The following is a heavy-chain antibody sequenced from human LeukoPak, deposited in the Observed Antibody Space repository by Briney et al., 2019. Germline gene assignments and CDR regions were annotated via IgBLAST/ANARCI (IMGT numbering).Heavy chain of an antibody. CDR3: AREGYYDGVKGHFDY. Sequence: GGSLRLSCAASGFTFSSYAMSWVRQAPGKGLEWVSTISASGGSTYYADSVKGRFTISRDDSKNTLYLQLNSLRAEDTAVYSCAREGYYDGVKGHFDYWGQGTLVTVSS. J-gene: IGHJ4*02. D-gene: IGHD3-22*01. CDR1: GFTFSSYA. CDR2: ISASGGST. V-gene: IGHV3-23*01.